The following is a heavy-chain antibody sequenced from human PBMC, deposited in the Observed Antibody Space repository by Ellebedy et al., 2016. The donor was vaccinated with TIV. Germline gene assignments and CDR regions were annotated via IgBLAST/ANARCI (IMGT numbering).Heavy chain of an antibody. Sequence: MPSETLSLTCAVYGGSFSGYYWSWIRQPPGKGLEWVGEIKHSGSTNYNPSLKSRVTISVDTSKNQFFLKLSSVTAADTAVYYCASIIAVAGTGDDYWGQGTLVTVSS. J-gene: IGHJ4*02. V-gene: IGHV4-34*01. CDR3: ASIIAVAGTGDDY. CDR1: GGSFSGYY. D-gene: IGHD6-19*01. CDR2: IKHSGST.